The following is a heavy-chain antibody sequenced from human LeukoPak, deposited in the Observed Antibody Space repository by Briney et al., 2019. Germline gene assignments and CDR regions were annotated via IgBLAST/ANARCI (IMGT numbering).Heavy chain of an antibody. Sequence: GGSLRLSCAASGFTFSSYAMHWVRQAPGKGLEWVAVISYDGSNKYYADSVKGRFTISRDNSKNTVYLQMNSLRPEDTGVYYCARLWYSGSYHYYYYMDVWGKGTTVTVSS. D-gene: IGHD1-26*01. CDR2: ISYDGSNK. CDR1: GFTFSSYA. CDR3: ARLWYSGSYHYYYYMDV. J-gene: IGHJ6*03. V-gene: IGHV3-30*04.